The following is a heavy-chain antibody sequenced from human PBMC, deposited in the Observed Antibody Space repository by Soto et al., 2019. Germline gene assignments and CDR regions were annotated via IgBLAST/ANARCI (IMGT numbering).Heavy chain of an antibody. J-gene: IGHJ4*02. V-gene: IGHV3-30*18. CDR3: AKDRGPRRLWLIDPFDY. D-gene: IGHD3-10*01. CDR2: ISYDGTKT. Sequence: QVQLVESGGGVVQPVRALRVSCAASGFTFSIYAMHWVRQAPGTGLEWVAVISYDGTKTYYADSVKGRVTISRDNSKNTVYLQMNSLRDEDTAVYYCAKDRGPRRLWLIDPFDYWGQGTLVTVSP. CDR1: GFTFSIYA.